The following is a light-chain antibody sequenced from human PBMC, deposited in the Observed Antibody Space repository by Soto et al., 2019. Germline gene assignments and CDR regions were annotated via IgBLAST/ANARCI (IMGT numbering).Light chain of an antibody. V-gene: IGKV1-39*01. CDR1: QSISSY. J-gene: IGKJ4*01. Sequence: DIQMTQSPSSLSASVGDRVTITCRASQSISSYLNWYHQKPGKAPKVLIYAASSLQSGVPSRFSGSGSGTDFTLTISSLQPEDFATYYCQQSYSIPLTFGGGTKVDIK. CDR3: QQSYSIPLT. CDR2: AAS.